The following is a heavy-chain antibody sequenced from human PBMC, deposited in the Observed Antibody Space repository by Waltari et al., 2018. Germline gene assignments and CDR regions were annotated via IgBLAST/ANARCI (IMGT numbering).Heavy chain of an antibody. J-gene: IGHJ4*02. CDR1: GSTVSSNY. CDR3: ARQGVPYAPLDY. V-gene: IGHV3-66*02. Sequence: EVQLVESGGGLVQPGGSLRLSCAASGSTVSSNYMSWVRQAPGKGLEWVSVIYSGGSTYYADSVKGRFTISRDNSKNTLYLQMNSLRAEDTAVYYCARQGVPYAPLDYWGQGTLVTVSS. D-gene: IGHD3-10*01. CDR2: IYSGGST.